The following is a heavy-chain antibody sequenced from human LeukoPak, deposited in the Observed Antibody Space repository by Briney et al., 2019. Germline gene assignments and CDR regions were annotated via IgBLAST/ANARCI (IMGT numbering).Heavy chain of an antibody. Sequence: SETLSLTCAVYGGSFSAYYWNWIRQPPGKGLEWIGEINHSGSTNYNPSLKSRVTISVDTSKNQFSLKLSSVTAADTAVYYCARSRGDSSGYYYFDYRGQGTLVTVSS. V-gene: IGHV4-34*01. J-gene: IGHJ4*02. CDR1: GGSFSAYY. CDR2: INHSGST. D-gene: IGHD3-22*01. CDR3: ARSRGDSSGYYYFDY.